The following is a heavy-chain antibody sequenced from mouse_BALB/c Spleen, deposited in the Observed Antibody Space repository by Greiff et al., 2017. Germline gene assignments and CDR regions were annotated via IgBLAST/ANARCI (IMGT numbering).Heavy chain of an antibody. J-gene: IGHJ2*01. CDR3: AREDLYYFDY. Sequence: EVKVVESGGGLVQPGGSRKLSCAASGFTFSDYGMAWVRQAPGKGPEWVAFISNLAYSIYYADTVTGRFTISRENAKNTLYLEMSSLRSEDTAMYYCAREDLYYFDYWGQGTTLTVSS. CDR1: GFTFSDYG. V-gene: IGHV5-15*02. CDR2: ISNLAYSI.